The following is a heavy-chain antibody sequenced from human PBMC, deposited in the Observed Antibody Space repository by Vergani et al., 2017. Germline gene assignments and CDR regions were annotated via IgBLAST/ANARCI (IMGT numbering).Heavy chain of an antibody. J-gene: IGHJ6*03. V-gene: IGHV5-51*01. CDR1: GFSFSTYW. D-gene: IGHD5/OR15-5a*01. Sequence: EVQLVQSGAEVKKPGESLKISCKGSGFSFSTYWIGWVRQMPGKGLEWMGIIYPGDSDTRYSPSFQGQVTISADKSISTAYLQWSSLKASDTAMYYCARRAGLSHYYYYMDVWGKGTTVTVSS. CDR2: IYPGDSDT. CDR3: ARRAGLSHYYYYMDV.